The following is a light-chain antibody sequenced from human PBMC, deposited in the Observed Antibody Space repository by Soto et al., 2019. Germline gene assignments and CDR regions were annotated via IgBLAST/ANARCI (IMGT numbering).Light chain of an antibody. CDR2: GAS. CDR3: QQYGSSPTIT. CDR1: QSVSSSY. Sequence: ETVFTQSPGTLSLSPGETATLSCRASQSVSSSYLAWYQQKPCQAPRLLIYGASSRATGIPDRFSGSGSGTDFTPTISRLEPEDFAVYYCQQYGSSPTITFGQGTRLEIK. V-gene: IGKV3-20*01. J-gene: IGKJ5*01.